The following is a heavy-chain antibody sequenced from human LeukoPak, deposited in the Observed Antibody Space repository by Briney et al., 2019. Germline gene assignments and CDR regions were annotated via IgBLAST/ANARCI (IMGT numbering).Heavy chain of an antibody. J-gene: IGHJ4*02. CDR3: ARCGEMATISSCYFDY. CDR1: GYSFTYYW. D-gene: IGHD5-24*01. V-gene: IGHV5-51*01. CDR2: IYPGDSDT. Sequence: GESLKISCKGFGYSFTYYWVCWGRQMPGRGLEWMGSIYPGDSDTRYSPSFQVQVTISADKSISTAYLQWSSLRASDIAMYYCARCGEMATISSCYFDYWGQGTLVTVSS.